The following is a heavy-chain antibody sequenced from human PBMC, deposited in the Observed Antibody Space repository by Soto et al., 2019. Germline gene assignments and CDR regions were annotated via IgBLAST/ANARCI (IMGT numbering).Heavy chain of an antibody. D-gene: IGHD3-16*01. CDR3: AKDVSGNYDYVWGSYNYAFDI. J-gene: IGHJ3*02. V-gene: IGHV3-23*01. Sequence: GGSLRLSCAASGFTFSSYAMSWVRQAPGEGLEWVSAISGSGGSTYYADSVKGRFTISRDNSKNTLYLQMNSLRAEDTAVYYCAKDVSGNYDYVWGSYNYAFDIWGQGTMVTVSS. CDR1: GFTFSSYA. CDR2: ISGSGGST.